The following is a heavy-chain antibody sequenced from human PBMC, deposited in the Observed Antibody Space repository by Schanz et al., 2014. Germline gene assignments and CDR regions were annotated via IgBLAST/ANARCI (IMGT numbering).Heavy chain of an antibody. D-gene: IGHD7-27*01. CDR1: GFSFSDYY. V-gene: IGHV3-11*01. Sequence: LVESGGGVVQPGRSLTLSCAASGFSFSDYYMTWIRQAPGKGLEWLSYISRDGTTSYYADSVKGRFTISRDNAKNSLYLEMTSLRGEDTAVYYCARENLNWEAFDIWGQGTVVTVSS. CDR2: ISRDGTTS. J-gene: IGHJ3*02. CDR3: ARENLNWEAFDI.